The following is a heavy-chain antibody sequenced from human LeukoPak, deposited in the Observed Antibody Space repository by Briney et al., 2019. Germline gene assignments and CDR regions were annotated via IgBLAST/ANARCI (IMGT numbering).Heavy chain of an antibody. D-gene: IGHD6-19*01. V-gene: IGHV4-59*01. J-gene: IGHJ4*02. CDR2: IYYSGST. CDR1: GGSISSYY. CDR3: AREGGSGWPYYFDY. Sequence: SETLSLTCTVSGGSISSYYWRWIRQPPGKGLEWIGYIYYSGSTNYNPSLKSRVTISVDTSKNQFSLKLSSVTAADTAVYYCAREGGSGWPYYFDYWGQGTLVTVSS.